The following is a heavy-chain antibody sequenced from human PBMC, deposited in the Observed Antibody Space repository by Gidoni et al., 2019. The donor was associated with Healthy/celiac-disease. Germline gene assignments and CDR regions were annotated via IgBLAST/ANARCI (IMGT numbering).Heavy chain of an antibody. CDR1: GFTFSSYA. V-gene: IGHV3-30-3*01. CDR2: ISYDGSNK. J-gene: IGHJ5*02. Sequence: QVQLVESGGGVVQPGRSLRLSCAASGFTFSSYAMHWVRQAPGKGLEWVAVISYDGSNKYYADSVKGRFTISRDNSKNTLYLQMNSLRAEDTAVYYCARDPYYDILTGWGTNWFDPWGQGTLVTVSS. D-gene: IGHD3-9*01. CDR3: ARDPYYDILTGWGTNWFDP.